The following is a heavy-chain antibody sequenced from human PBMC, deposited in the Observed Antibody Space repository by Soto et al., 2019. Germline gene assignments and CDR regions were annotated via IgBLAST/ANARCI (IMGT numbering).Heavy chain of an antibody. D-gene: IGHD1-7*01. CDR3: AKGEGYKWNYEFDP. CDR2: ISGSGTTI. CDR1: GFTFSSYD. V-gene: IGHV3-48*03. J-gene: IGHJ5*02. Sequence: LRLSCVASGFTFSSYDMNWVRQAPGKGPEWVSHISGSGTTIYYADSVRGRFTISRDNAKNSLYLQMNSLRAEDRAIYYCAKGEGYKWNYEFDPWGQGTLVTVSS.